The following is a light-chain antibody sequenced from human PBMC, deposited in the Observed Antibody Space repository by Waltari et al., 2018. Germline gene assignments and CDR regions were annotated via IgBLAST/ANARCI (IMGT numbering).Light chain of an antibody. V-gene: IGLV3-25*03. CDR1: ALSQQF. J-gene: IGLJ2*01. CDR3: QSADTTDYVL. Sequence: SSGLTQPPSMSVSPGLTARITCSGDALSQQFVHWYQQKPGQAPVMVVFKDSGRPSGVPERFSGSTSGTTGTLTISGVQAEDEADYYCQSADTTDYVLFGGGTSLTVL. CDR2: KDS.